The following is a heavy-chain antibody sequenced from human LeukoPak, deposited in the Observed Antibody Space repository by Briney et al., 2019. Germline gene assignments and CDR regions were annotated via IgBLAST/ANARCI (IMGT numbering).Heavy chain of an antibody. J-gene: IGHJ6*03. Sequence: SETLSLTCTVSGGSISSSSYYWGWIRQPPGKGLEWIANIYYSGSTYYNPSLKSRVTISVDTSKNQLSLKLSSVTAADTAVYYCARHAYSSSWYQKVYYYYYMDVWGKGTTVTISS. CDR3: ARHAYSSSWYQKVYYYYYMDV. V-gene: IGHV4-39*01. D-gene: IGHD6-13*01. CDR1: GGSISSSSYY. CDR2: IYYSGST.